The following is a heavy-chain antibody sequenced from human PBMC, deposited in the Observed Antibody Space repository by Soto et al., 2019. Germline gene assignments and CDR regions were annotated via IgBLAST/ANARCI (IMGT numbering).Heavy chain of an antibody. CDR1: GYTFTNFG. CDR2: ISAYNGNT. Sequence: QVQLVQSGAEVKKPGASVKVYCKASGYTFTNFGISWVRQAPGQVLECMGWISAYNGNTNYAQNFQGRVTMTTNTSASTAYMELWSLRSDDTAVYYWARGGTPIDYWGQGNLVTVSS. V-gene: IGHV1-18*01. J-gene: IGHJ4*02. D-gene: IGHD3-16*01. CDR3: ARGGTPIDY.